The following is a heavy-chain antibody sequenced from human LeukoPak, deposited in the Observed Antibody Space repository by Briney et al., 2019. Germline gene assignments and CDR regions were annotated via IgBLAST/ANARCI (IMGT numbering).Heavy chain of an antibody. V-gene: IGHV1-18*04. CDR2: INAYNGGT. Sequence: ASVKVSCKASGYTFNTYGISWVRQAPGQGLEWMGWINAYNGGTNHAQKFQGRVTMTTDTSTTTAYMELGSLRSDDTAVYYCARDGSGHWFDPWGQGTLVTVSS. CDR1: GYTFNTYG. D-gene: IGHD6-25*01. J-gene: IGHJ5*02. CDR3: ARDGSGHWFDP.